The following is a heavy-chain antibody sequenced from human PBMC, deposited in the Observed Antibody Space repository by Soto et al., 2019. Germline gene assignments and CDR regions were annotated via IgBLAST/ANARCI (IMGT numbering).Heavy chain of an antibody. V-gene: IGHV3-23*01. J-gene: IGHJ3*02. D-gene: IGHD6-13*01. CDR1: GFTFSSYA. Sequence: EVQLLESGGGLVQPGGSLRLSCAASGFTFSSYAMSWVRQAPGEGLEWVSAISGSGGSTYYADSAKGRFTISRDNSKNTLYLQMNSLRAEDTAVYYCAKDSDSSSWYGAFDIWGQGTMVTVSS. CDR2: ISGSGGST. CDR3: AKDSDSSSWYGAFDI.